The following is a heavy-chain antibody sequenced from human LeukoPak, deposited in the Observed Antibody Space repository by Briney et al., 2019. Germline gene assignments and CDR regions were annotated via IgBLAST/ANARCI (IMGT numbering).Heavy chain of an antibody. J-gene: IGHJ4*02. D-gene: IGHD3-3*01. V-gene: IGHV3-66*01. Sequence: GGSLRLSCAASGFTVSSNYMSWVRQAPGKGLEWVSVIYSGGSTYYADSVKGRFTISRDNSKNTLYLQMNSLRAEDTAVYYCAKAPYYDFWSGYYFDYWGQGTLVTDSS. CDR2: IYSGGST. CDR3: AKAPYYDFWSGYYFDY. CDR1: GFTVSSNY.